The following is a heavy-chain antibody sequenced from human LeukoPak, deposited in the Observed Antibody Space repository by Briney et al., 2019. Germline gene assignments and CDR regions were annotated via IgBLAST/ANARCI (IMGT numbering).Heavy chain of an antibody. J-gene: IGHJ5*02. D-gene: IGHD6-13*01. V-gene: IGHV1-69*04. CDR3: ARNIAAAGAWFDP. CDR2: IIPILGIA. CDR1: GGTFSSYA. Sequence: GASVKVSCKASGGTFSSYAISWVRQAPGQGLEWMGRIIPILGIANYAQKFQGRVTITADKSTSTAYMELSSLRSEDTAVYYCARNIAAAGAWFDPWGQGTLITVST.